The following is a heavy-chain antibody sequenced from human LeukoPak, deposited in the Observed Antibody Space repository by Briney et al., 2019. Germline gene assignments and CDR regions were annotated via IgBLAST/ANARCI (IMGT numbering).Heavy chain of an antibody. J-gene: IGHJ4*02. D-gene: IGHD1-14*01. Sequence: GSLRLSCAASGFTFSSYEMNWVRQAPAKGLEWVAFIWYDGNEKYFADSVKGRFTISRDNSKNTLYLQMNSLRAEDTAIYYCATEQQGRRAAFDYWGQGTLVTVSS. CDR1: GFTFSSYE. CDR2: IWYDGNEK. V-gene: IGHV3-30*02. CDR3: ATEQQGRRAAFDY.